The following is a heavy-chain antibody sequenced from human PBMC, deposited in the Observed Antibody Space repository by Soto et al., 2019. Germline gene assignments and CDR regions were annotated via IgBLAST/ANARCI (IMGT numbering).Heavy chain of an antibody. CDR3: ARGSSSWYGGNNWFDP. CDR1: GFTFSSYS. Sequence: VQLVESGGGLVQPGGSLRLSCAASGFTFSSYSMNWVRQAPGKGLEWVSYISSSSSTIYYADSVKGRFTISRDNAKNSLYLQMNSLRDEDTAVYYCARGSSSWYGGNNWFDPWGQGTLVTVSS. J-gene: IGHJ5*02. V-gene: IGHV3-48*02. D-gene: IGHD6-13*01. CDR2: ISSSSSTI.